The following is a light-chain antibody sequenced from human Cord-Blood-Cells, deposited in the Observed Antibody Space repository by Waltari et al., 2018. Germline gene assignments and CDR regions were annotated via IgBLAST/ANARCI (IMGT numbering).Light chain of an antibody. CDR1: QSVLYSSNNKNY. CDR3: QQYYSTPRT. V-gene: IGKV4-1*01. CDR2: WAS. Sequence: DIVMTKSPAPLAVSLGGRATINCKSSQSVLYSSNNKNYLAWYQQKPGQPPKLLIYWASTRESGVPDRFSGSGSGTDFTLTISSLQAEDVAVYYCQQYYSTPRTFGQGTKVEIK. J-gene: IGKJ1*01.